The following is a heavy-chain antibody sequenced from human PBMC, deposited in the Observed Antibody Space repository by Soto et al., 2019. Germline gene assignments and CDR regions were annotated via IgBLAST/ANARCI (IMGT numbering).Heavy chain of an antibody. J-gene: IGHJ4*02. V-gene: IGHV3-74*01. Sequence: PGGSLRLSCAASGFTFSSYRMHWVRQAPGKGLVWVSRIKTDGSGTYYADSVKGRLTISRDNSKNTLYLQMNSLRAEDTAVYYCAREPRPARDSSPVDYWGQGTLVTVSS. CDR1: GFTFSSYR. CDR2: IKTDGSGT. CDR3: AREPRPARDSSPVDY. D-gene: IGHD3-22*01.